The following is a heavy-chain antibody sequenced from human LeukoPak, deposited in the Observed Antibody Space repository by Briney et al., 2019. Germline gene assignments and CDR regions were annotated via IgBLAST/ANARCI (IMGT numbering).Heavy chain of an antibody. CDR2: INPTGGST. J-gene: IGHJ5*02. Sequence: ASVRVSCKESGYTFTRYYMHWVRQAPGQGLEWMGLINPTGGSTGYAQKFQGRVIMTRDMSTSADYMELSSLRSEDTAIYYCARDNSVGDNAWWFDPWGQGTLVTVSS. CDR1: GYTFTRYY. V-gene: IGHV1-46*01. D-gene: IGHD1-26*01. CDR3: ARDNSVGDNAWWFDP.